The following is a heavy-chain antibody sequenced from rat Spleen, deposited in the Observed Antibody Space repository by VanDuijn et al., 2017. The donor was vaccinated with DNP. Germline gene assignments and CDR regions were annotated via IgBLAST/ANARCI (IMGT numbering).Heavy chain of an antibody. V-gene: IGHV5-7*01. D-gene: IGHD5-1*01. CDR3: ARVQLGYYALDA. Sequence: EVQLVESGGGLVQPGRSLKLSCAASGFTFSDYNMAWVRQAPKKGLEWVATISYDGSSTYYRDSVKGRFTISRDNAKSTLYLQMDSLRSEDTATYYCARVQLGYYALDAWGQGTSVTVSS. CDR1: GFTFSDYN. CDR2: ISYDGSST. J-gene: IGHJ4*01.